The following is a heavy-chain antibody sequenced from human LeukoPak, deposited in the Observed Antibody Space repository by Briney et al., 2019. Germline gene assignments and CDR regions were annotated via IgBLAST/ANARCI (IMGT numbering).Heavy chain of an antibody. Sequence: PGGSLRPSCAASGFTFANYAMSWVRQAPGKGLEWVSSISGSGGETHSIDSVRGRFTISRDNSKGTLYLQMSSLRAEDTALYYCAKVPHYGGNSPYFELWGQGTLVTVSS. CDR1: GFTFANYA. V-gene: IGHV3-23*01. J-gene: IGHJ4*02. CDR3: AKVPHYGGNSPYFEL. D-gene: IGHD4-23*01. CDR2: ISGSGGET.